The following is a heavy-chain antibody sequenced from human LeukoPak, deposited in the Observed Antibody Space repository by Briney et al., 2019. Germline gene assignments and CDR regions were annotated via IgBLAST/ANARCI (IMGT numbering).Heavy chain of an antibody. Sequence: QPGGSLRLSCAASGFTFSDYYMSWVRQAPGKGLEWVGIIRNKANGGTTEKTTSVKGRFTISRDDSKSITYLQMNSLRAEDTAVYYCAKSVGAARPYYFDYWGQGTLVTVSS. CDR2: IRNKANGGTT. J-gene: IGHJ4*02. D-gene: IGHD6-6*01. CDR3: AKSVGAARPYYFDY. CDR1: GFTFSDYY. V-gene: IGHV3-71*01.